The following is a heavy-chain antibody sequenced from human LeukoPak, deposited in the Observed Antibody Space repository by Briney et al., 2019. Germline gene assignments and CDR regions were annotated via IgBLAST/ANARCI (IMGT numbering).Heavy chain of an antibody. CDR3: TRGGAARPDY. D-gene: IGHD6-6*01. Sequence: PGGSLRLSCAASGFTFSSYGMDWVRQAPGKGLEWASYISSNTRTISYANSVKGRFTISRDNAQNSLFLQMNSLSAEDTAVSYCTRGGAARPDYWGQGTLVTVSS. CDR1: GFTFSSYG. CDR2: ISSNTRTI. V-gene: IGHV3-48*01. J-gene: IGHJ4*02.